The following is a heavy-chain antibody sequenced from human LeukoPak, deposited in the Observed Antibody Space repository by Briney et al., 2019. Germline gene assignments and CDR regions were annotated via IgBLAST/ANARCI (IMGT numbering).Heavy chain of an antibody. CDR3: ARDSGAAARRGMDV. J-gene: IGHJ6*02. CDR1: GFTVSSNY. V-gene: IGHV3-53*01. Sequence: PGGSLRLSCAASGFTVSSNYMSWVRQAPGKGLEWVSVIYSGGSTYYADSVKGRFTISRDNSKNTLHLQMNSLRVEDTAVYYCARDSGAAARRGMDVWGQGTTVTVSS. D-gene: IGHD6-13*01. CDR2: IYSGGST.